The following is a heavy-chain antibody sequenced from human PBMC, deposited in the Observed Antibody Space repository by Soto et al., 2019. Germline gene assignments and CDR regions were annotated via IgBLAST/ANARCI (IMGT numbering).Heavy chain of an antibody. Sequence: GGSLRLACTESGVTFRNALMTWVRQAPGKGLEWVGRIKSKSDGATTDYAAPVRGRFIISRDDSKNTLYLQMNSLKTEDTAVYYCTTGLTIFGVVIDPWGQGTLVTVSS. CDR1: GVTFRNAL. CDR3: TTGLTIFGVVIDP. D-gene: IGHD3-3*01. V-gene: IGHV3-15*01. CDR2: IKSKSDGATT. J-gene: IGHJ5*02.